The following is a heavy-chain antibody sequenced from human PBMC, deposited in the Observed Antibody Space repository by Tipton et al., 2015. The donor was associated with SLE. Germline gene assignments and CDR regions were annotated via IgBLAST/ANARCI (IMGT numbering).Heavy chain of an antibody. Sequence: SLRLSCAASGFTFSTYWMHWVRQAPGKGLVWVSRIKSDGSSTSYADSVKGRFTIPRDNAKNSLYLQMNSLRAEDTAVYYCARDLYYDYVWGSYRSVDAFDIWGQGTMVTVSS. D-gene: IGHD3-16*02. CDR1: GFTFSTYW. CDR3: ARDLYYDYVWGSYRSVDAFDI. CDR2: IKSDGSST. J-gene: IGHJ3*02. V-gene: IGHV3-74*01.